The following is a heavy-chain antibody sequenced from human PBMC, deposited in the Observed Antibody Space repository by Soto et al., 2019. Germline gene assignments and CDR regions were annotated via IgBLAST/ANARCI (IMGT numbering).Heavy chain of an antibody. J-gene: IGHJ3*01. Sequence: QVQLVQSGPEVKKPGSSVKVSCKASGGTFSSYSLTWVRQAPGQGPEWMGRIIHILGTVDYAQNLQGRVTITADKSTSTAYMQLSDLRSEDTAVYFCARATILKDAFDVWGQGTGVLVSS. D-gene: IGHD3-9*01. CDR2: IIHILGTV. CDR1: GGTFSSYS. CDR3: ARATILKDAFDV. V-gene: IGHV1-69*08.